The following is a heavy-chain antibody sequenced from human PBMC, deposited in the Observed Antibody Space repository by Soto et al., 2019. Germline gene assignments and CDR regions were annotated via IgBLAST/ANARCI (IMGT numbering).Heavy chain of an antibody. J-gene: IGHJ5*02. Sequence: ASVKVSCKASGYTFTSYGISWVRQAPGQGLEWMGWISAYNGNTNYAQKLQGRVTMTTDTSTSTAYMELRGLRSGVTVMYYFARFLDFLMVDATRVWFDPSGQGTLVTVSS. CDR2: ISAYNGNT. V-gene: IGHV1-18*01. D-gene: IGHD2-8*01. CDR1: GYTFTSYG. CDR3: ARFLDFLMVDATRVWFDP.